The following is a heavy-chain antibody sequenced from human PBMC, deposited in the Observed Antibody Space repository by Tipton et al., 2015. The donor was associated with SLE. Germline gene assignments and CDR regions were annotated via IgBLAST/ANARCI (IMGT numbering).Heavy chain of an antibody. Sequence: TLSLTCAVSGGSISSSNWWSWVRQPPGKGLEWIGEIYHSGSTNYNPSLKSRVTISVDKSKNQFSLKLSSVTAADTAVYYCARLGWELLPYYDMDVWGQGTTVTVSS. V-gene: IGHV4-4*02. J-gene: IGHJ6*02. CDR3: ARLGWELLPYYDMDV. CDR1: GGSISSSNW. D-gene: IGHD1-26*01. CDR2: IYHSGST.